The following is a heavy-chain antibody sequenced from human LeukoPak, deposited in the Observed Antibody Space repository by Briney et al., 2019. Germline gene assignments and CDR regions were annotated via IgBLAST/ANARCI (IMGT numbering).Heavy chain of an antibody. D-gene: IGHD3-22*01. J-gene: IGHJ4*02. CDR2: ISGSGGST. Sequence: GGSLRLSCAASGFIFSSYAMSWVRQAPGKGLECVSAISGSGGSTYYADSVKGRFTISRDNSKNTLYLQMNSLRAEDTAVYYCAKRGYYYDSSGYYPFDYWGQGTLVTVSS. CDR1: GFIFSSYA. V-gene: IGHV3-23*01. CDR3: AKRGYYYDSSGYYPFDY.